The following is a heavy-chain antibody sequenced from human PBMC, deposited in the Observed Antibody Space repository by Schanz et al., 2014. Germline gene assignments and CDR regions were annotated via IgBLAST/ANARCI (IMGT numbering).Heavy chain of an antibody. V-gene: IGHV1-69*02. CDR3: ASSGAGYSSSWDFDY. D-gene: IGHD6-13*01. Sequence: QVQLVQSGAEVTKPGSSVKVSCKASRSTFSSYTISWVRQARGQGLEWVGRFIPILDVGNYAQQFQGRVTCTADKSTSTAYMDVSSLRSEDTAVYYCASSGAGYSSSWDFDYWGQGTLVTVSS. CDR1: RSTFSSYT. J-gene: IGHJ4*02. CDR2: FIPILDVG.